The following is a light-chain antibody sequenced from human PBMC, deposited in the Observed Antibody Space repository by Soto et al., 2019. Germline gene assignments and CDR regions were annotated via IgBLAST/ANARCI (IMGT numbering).Light chain of an antibody. CDR2: ETS. CDR3: QQRWHWPSNT. J-gene: IGKJ5*01. CDR1: EIVAGY. V-gene: IGKV3-11*01. Sequence: IVMTQSPVTLSVSPLEIATLSCRASEIVAGYLAWYQHKPGLPPRLLIYETSNRVIGIPARFSGSGSGTDFTLTISSLEPEDFGVYYCQQRWHWPSNTFGQGTRLEIK.